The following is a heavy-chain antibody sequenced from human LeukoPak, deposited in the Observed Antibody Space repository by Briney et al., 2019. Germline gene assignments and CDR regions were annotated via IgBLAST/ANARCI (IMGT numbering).Heavy chain of an antibody. CDR1: GYTFTGYY. Sequence: ASVKVSCKASGYTFTGYYMHWVRQAPEQGLEWMGWINPNSGGTNYAQKFQGRVTMTRDTSISTAYMELSSLRSDDSAVYFCSSASTMAAPGAMPNDFWGQGTLVTVSS. V-gene: IGHV1-2*02. CDR2: INPNSGGT. J-gene: IGHJ4*02. CDR3: SSASTMAAPGAMPNDF. D-gene: IGHD6-13*01.